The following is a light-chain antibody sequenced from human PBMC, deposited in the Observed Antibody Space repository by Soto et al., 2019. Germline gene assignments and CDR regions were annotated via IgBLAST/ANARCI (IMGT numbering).Light chain of an antibody. CDR1: QGIGNA. J-gene: IGKJ1*01. Sequence: AIQMTQSPSSLSASVGDRVTISCQASQGIGNALGWYQQKXGKPPKXXIYGASNLQSGVPPRFSGSGSGTEFTLAISSLQPEDSETYYCLQDINYPWTFGQGTKVDI. V-gene: IGKV1-6*01. CDR2: GAS. CDR3: LQDINYPWT.